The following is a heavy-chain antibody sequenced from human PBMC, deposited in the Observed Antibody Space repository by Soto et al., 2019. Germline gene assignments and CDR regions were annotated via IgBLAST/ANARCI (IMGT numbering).Heavy chain of an antibody. CDR3: ARHNYGSGSTYFDY. CDR2: IYYSGST. CDR1: GGSITSYY. Sequence: SETLSLTCTVSGGSITSYYWSWIRQPPGKGLEWIGYIYYSGSTNYNPSLKSRVTISVDTSKNQFSLKLNSMTAADTAVYYCARHNYGSGSTYFDYWGQGTLVTVSS. V-gene: IGHV4-59*08. D-gene: IGHD3-10*01. J-gene: IGHJ4*02.